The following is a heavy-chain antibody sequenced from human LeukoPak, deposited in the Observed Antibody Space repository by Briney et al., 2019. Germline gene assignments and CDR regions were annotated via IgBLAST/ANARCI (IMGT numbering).Heavy chain of an antibody. V-gene: IGHV4-4*02. Sequence: SGTLSLTGAVSGGSISSSNWWSWVRQPPGKGLEWIGEIYHSGSTNYNPSLKSRVTISVDKSKNQFSLKLSSVTAADTAVYYCARDPTMVRGPSMDVWGKGTTVTVSS. CDR2: IYHSGST. J-gene: IGHJ6*04. CDR3: ARDPTMVRGPSMDV. D-gene: IGHD3-10*01. CDR1: GGSISSSNW.